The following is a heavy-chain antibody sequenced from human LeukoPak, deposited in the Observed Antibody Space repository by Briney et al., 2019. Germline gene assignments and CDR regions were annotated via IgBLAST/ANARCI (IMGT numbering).Heavy chain of an antibody. Sequence: GGSLRLSCAASGFTFSTYAMSWVRQAPGKGLEWGSGISGSGDSTYYTGSVKGRFTISRDNPKNTLYLQMNSLRAEDTAVYYCAKHSGGSSYSSADYWGQGTLVTVSS. CDR1: GFTFSTYA. D-gene: IGHD2-15*01. CDR3: AKHSGGSSYSSADY. CDR2: ISGSGDST. J-gene: IGHJ4*02. V-gene: IGHV3-23*01.